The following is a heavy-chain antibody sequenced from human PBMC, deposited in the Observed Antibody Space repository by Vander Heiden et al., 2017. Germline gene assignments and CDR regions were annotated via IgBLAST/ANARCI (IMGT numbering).Heavy chain of an antibody. Sequence: EVQLVESGGGVVQPGGSLKLSCAASGLTFRGSAMYWVRQATGKGLEWVGRIRTKTNNYAPAYAESVEGRFTISRDDSKNTVYLQMNSLKTEDTAVYYCTSPADDFWTGYFFHWGQGSLVTVSS. D-gene: IGHD3-3*01. CDR3: TSPADDFWTGYFFH. CDR2: IRTKTNNYAP. V-gene: IGHV3-73*02. J-gene: IGHJ4*02. CDR1: GLTFRGSA.